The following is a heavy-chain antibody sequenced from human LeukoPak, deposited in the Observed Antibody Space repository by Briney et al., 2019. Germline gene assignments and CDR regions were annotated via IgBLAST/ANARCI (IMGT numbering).Heavy chain of an antibody. J-gene: IGHJ4*02. Sequence: PGGSLRLSCAASGFTFSSYAMHWVRQAPGKGLEWVAVISYDGSNKYYADSVKGRFTISRDNSKNTLYLQMNGLRAEDTAVYYCARNQYYDFWSGYYRYWGQGTLVTVSS. V-gene: IGHV3-30-3*01. CDR2: ISYDGSNK. D-gene: IGHD3-3*01. CDR1: GFTFSSYA. CDR3: ARNQYYDFWSGYYRY.